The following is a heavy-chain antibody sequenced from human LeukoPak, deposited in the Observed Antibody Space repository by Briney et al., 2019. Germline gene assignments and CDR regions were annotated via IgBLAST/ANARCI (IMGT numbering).Heavy chain of an antibody. V-gene: IGHV4-34*01. CDR1: GGSISSYY. J-gene: IGHJ4*02. D-gene: IGHD3-16*02. CDR3: ARGRVWGSYRQNFDY. Sequence: SETLSLTCTVSGGSISSYYWSWIRQPPGKGLEWIGEINHSGSTNYNPSLKSRVTISVDTSKNQFSLKLSSVTAADTAVYYCARGRVWGSYRQNFDYWGQGTLVTVSS. CDR2: INHSGST.